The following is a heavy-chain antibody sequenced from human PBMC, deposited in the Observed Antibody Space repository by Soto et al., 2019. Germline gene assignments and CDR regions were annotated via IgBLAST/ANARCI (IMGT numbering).Heavy chain of an antibody. V-gene: IGHV3-9*01. CDR1: GFTFDYYA. CDR2: ISWNSGRI. D-gene: IGHD6-19*01. Sequence: LRLSCAASGFTFDYYAMHWVRQTPGKGRGSVSGISWNSGRIGYADSVKGRFTIPRDHAKNSLYLQMNSLRAEATALYYCAKAPAEIAVAETVFEYRGKGTLVTVS. CDR3: AKAPAEIAVAETVFEY. J-gene: IGHJ4*02.